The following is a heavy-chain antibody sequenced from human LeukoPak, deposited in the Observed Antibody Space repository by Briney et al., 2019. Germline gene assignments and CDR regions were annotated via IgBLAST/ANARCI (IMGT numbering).Heavy chain of an antibody. CDR1: GFTFSSYS. CDR2: IKQDGSEK. D-gene: IGHD5-12*01. V-gene: IGHV3-7*03. CDR3: AREVSGYVNY. Sequence: PGGSLRLSCAASGFTFSSYSMSWVRQAPGKGLEWVANIKQDGSEKYYVDSVKGRFTISRDNAKNSLYLQMNSLRAEDTAVYYCAREVSGYVNYWGQGTLVTVSS. J-gene: IGHJ4*02.